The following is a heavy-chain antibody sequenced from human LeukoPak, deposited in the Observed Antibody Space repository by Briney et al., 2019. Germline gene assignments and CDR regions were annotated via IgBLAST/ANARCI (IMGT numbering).Heavy chain of an antibody. D-gene: IGHD4-17*01. J-gene: IGHJ3*01. CDR1: GFTFDDYG. Sequence: GGSLRLSCAASGFTFDDYGMSWVRQAPGKGLEWVSSIKGSGGGSSYADSVKGRFTMTRDNSKSTLYLQMNSLRAGDTAVYFCGRDPNGDYVGAFEFWGQGTLVTVSS. V-gene: IGHV3-23*01. CDR2: IKGSGGGS. CDR3: GRDPNGDYVGAFEF.